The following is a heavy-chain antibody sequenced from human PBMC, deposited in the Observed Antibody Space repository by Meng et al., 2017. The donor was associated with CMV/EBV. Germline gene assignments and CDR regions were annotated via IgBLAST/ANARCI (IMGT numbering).Heavy chain of an antibody. J-gene: IGHJ4*02. Sequence: ASVKVSCKASGYTFTSYDINWVRQATGQGLEWMGWMNPNSGHTDYAQKFQGRVTITRNTSISTAYMELSSLRSEDTAVYYCARDALYCGGDCYSDYWGQGTLVTVSS. CDR3: ARDALYCGGDCYSDY. D-gene: IGHD2-21*01. CDR2: MNPNSGHT. V-gene: IGHV1-8*03. CDR1: GYTFTSYD.